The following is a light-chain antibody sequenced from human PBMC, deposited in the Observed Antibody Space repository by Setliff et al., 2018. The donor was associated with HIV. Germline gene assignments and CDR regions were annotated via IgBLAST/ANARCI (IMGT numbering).Light chain of an antibody. Sequence: QSVLTQPPSVSGAPGQRVTISCTGSSSNIGAGYDVHWYQQLPGTAPKLLIYGNNNRPSGVPDRFSGSKSGTSASLAITGLQAEDEADYYCQSYDSRPSEVFGTGTKVTVL. CDR1: SSNIGAGYD. J-gene: IGLJ1*01. CDR2: GNN. CDR3: QSYDSRPSEV. V-gene: IGLV1-40*01.